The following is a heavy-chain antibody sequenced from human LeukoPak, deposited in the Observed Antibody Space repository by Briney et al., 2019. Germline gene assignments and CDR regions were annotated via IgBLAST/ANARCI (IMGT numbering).Heavy chain of an antibody. J-gene: IGHJ4*02. CDR3: AKSYGSGSYSVAYFDY. V-gene: IGHV3-11*04. CDR2: ITTSGSTT. CDR1: GFLVSNYC. D-gene: IGHD3-10*01. Sequence: PGGSLRLSCAASGFLVSNYCMTWIRQAPGKGLEWVSYITTSGSTTLYADSVRGRFTISRDNAKNSLYLQMNSLIGEDTAVYYCAKSYGSGSYSVAYFDYWGQGTLVTVSS.